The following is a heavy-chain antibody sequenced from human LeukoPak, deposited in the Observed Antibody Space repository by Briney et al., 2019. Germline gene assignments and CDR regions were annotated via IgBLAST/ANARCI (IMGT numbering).Heavy chain of an antibody. CDR1: GYSISSGYF. CDR3: ARDGITIFGVVISRALFDY. V-gene: IGHV4-38-2*02. D-gene: IGHD3-3*01. CDR2: IYHSGST. Sequence: PSETLSLTCTVSGYSISSGYFWGWIRQPPGKGLEWIGSIYHSGSTYYNPSLKSRVTISVDTSKNQFSLKLSSVTAADTAVYYCARDGITIFGVVISRALFDYWGQGTLVTVSS. J-gene: IGHJ4*02.